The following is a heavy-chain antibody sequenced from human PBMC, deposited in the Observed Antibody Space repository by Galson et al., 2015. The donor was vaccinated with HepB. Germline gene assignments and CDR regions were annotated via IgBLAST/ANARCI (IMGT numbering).Heavy chain of an antibody. CDR2: ITPGGDST. CDR1: GFNLSSNS. CDR3: ANHPTRTTVFTRDYLYYFDY. Sequence: SLRLSCAASGFNLSSNSMSWVRQAPGKGLEWVSAITPGGDSTYYAESVKGRFTISRDISKNTLYLHMNSLRAEDTAVYYCANHPTRTTVFTRDYLYYFDYWGQGTLVPVSS. V-gene: IGHV3-23*01. D-gene: IGHD4-17*01. J-gene: IGHJ4*02.